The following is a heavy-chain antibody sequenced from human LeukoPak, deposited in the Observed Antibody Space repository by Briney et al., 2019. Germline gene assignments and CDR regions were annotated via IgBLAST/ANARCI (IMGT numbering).Heavy chain of an antibody. V-gene: IGHV3-23*01. J-gene: IGHJ4*02. CDR1: GFTFSSYA. CDR3: ARVLDSLVFGGEPDWLLSHFDY. Sequence: PGGSLRLSCAASGFTFSSYAMSWVRQAPGKGLEWVSAISGSGGSTYYADSVKGRFTISRDNSKNTLYLQMNSLRAEDTAVYYCARVLDSLVFGGEPDWLLSHFDYWGQGTQVTVSS. CDR2: ISGSGGST. D-gene: IGHD3-9*01.